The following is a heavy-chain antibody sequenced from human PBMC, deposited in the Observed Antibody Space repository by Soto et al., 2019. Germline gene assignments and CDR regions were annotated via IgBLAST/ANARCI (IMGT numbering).Heavy chain of an antibody. CDR1: GYTFTSYA. CDR2: INAGNGNT. J-gene: IGHJ5*02. V-gene: IGHV1-3*01. D-gene: IGHD2-2*03. Sequence: ASVKVSCKASGYTFTSYAMHWVRQAPGQRLEWMGWINAGNGNTKYSQKFQGRVTITRDTSASTAYMELSSLRSEDTAVYYCARYVLGYCSSTSCSSSSWFDPWGQGTLVTVSS. CDR3: ARYVLGYCSSTSCSSSSWFDP.